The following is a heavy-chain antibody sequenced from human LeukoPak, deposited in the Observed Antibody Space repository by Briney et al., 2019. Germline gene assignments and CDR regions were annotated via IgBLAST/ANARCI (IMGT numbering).Heavy chain of an antibody. CDR1: GLTFCSYC. Sequence: GVSLRLFCAASGLTFCSYCMHGVRRAPGKGLEGGAVISYDGSNKYYADFVKGRFTIPGDNSKNTLYLQMNSLRAEDKAVYYCATGAVSGWYKGWFDPWGQGTLVTVSS. CDR2: ISYDGSNK. D-gene: IGHD6-19*01. J-gene: IGHJ5*02. CDR3: ATGAVSGWYKGWFDP. V-gene: IGHV3-30*03.